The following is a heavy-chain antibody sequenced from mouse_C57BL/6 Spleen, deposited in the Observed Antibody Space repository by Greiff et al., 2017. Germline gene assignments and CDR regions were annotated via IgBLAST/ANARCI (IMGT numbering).Heavy chain of an antibody. J-gene: IGHJ2*01. D-gene: IGHD2-4*01. CDR3: ARELSYYYYDADY. CDR1: GYTFPGYW. CDR2: ILPGSGST. V-gene: IGHV1-9*01. Sequence: QVQLQQPGAELMKPGASVKLSCKATGYTFPGYWIEWVKKRPGHGLEWIGEILPGSGSTNYNEKFKGKATFTADTSSNTAYMQLSSLTTEDSAIYYCARELSYYYYDADYWGQGTTLTVSS.